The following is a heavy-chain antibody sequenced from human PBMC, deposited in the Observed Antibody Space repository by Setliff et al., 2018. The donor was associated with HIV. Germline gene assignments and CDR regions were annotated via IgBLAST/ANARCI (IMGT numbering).Heavy chain of an antibody. V-gene: IGHV5-51*01. CDR2: VYPDDSDS. CDR1: GYNFASHW. D-gene: IGHD2-15*01. Sequence: GESLTISCRGSGYNFASHWIAWVRQMPGKGLEWMGIVYPDDSDSRYSPSFQGQVTISADKSVSTAYLQWSSLKSSDTAMYYCARQAVDCSGGTCYSTSAFDYWGQGTQVTAPQ. J-gene: IGHJ4*02. CDR3: ARQAVDCSGGTCYSTSAFDY.